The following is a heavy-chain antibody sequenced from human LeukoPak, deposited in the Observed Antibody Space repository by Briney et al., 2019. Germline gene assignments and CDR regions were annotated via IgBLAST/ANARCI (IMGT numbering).Heavy chain of an antibody. CDR1: GYTFTGYY. Sequence: GASVKVSCKASGYTFTGYYMHWVRQAPGQGLEWMGWMNPNSGNTGYSQKFQGRVTITRDTSVSTAYMELSSLRSEDTAVYYCARDGGQTGTGAFDYWGQGTLVTVSS. J-gene: IGHJ4*02. D-gene: IGHD1-7*01. CDR3: ARDGGQTGTGAFDY. V-gene: IGHV1-8*03. CDR2: MNPNSGNT.